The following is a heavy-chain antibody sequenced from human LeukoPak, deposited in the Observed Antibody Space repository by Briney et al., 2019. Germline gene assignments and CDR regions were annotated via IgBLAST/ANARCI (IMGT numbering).Heavy chain of an antibody. CDR3: ARDSIITIFGVVTTVLDY. Sequence: GGSLRLSCAASGFTFSSYAMSWVRQAPGKGLEWVSAISGSGGSTYYADSVRGRFTISRDNSKNTLYLQMNSLRAEDTAVYYCARDSIITIFGVVTTVLDYWGQGTLVTVSS. V-gene: IGHV3-23*01. J-gene: IGHJ4*02. CDR2: ISGSGGST. D-gene: IGHD3-3*01. CDR1: GFTFSSYA.